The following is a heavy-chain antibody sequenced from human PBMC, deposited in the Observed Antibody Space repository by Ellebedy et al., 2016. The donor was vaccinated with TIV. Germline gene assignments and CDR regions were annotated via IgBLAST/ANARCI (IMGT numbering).Heavy chain of an antibody. CDR1: GFTFSSYA. CDR3: ASGWERTPFLW. J-gene: IGHJ4*02. D-gene: IGHD1-26*01. V-gene: IGHV3-23*01. CDR2: ISGSGGST. Sequence: GESLKISCAASGFTFSSYAMSWVRQAPGKGLEWVSAISGSGGSTYYADSVKGRFTISRDNSKNTLYLQMNSLRAEDTAVYYCASGWERTPFLWWGQGTLVIVSS.